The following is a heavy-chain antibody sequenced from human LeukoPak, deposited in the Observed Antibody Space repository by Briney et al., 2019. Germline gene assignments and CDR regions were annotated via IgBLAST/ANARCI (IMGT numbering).Heavy chain of an antibody. V-gene: IGHV1-2*02. CDR2: INPNIGGT. CDR1: GYTFTGYY. Sequence: ASVKVSCKASGYTFTGYYMHWVRQAPGQGLEWMGWINPNIGGTNYAQKFQGRVTMTWDTSISTAYMELSRLKSDDTAVYYCATSPYYYDSSGREGLCDYWGQGTLVTVSS. J-gene: IGHJ4*02. CDR3: ATSPYYYDSSGREGLCDY. D-gene: IGHD3-22*01.